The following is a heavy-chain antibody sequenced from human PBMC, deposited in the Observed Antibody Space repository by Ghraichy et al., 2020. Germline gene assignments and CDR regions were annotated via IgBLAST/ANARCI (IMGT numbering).Heavy chain of an antibody. Sequence: GGSLRLSCAASGFTFSNYWMSWVRQAPGKGLEWVANINEDGSDKYYVDSVEGRFSISRDNAKNSLYLQMNSLRAEDSAVYYCARRHESDKMDYWGQGTLVTVSS. CDR1: GFTFSNYW. D-gene: IGHD2-15*01. V-gene: IGHV3-7*01. J-gene: IGHJ4*02. CDR2: INEDGSDK. CDR3: ARRHESDKMDY.